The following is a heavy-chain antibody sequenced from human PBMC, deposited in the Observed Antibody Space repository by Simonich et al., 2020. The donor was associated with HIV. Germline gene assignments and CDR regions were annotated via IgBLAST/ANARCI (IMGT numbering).Heavy chain of an antibody. Sequence: EVQLVESGGGLVQPGGSLRLSCAASGFTFSSYWMNWVRQAPGKGLVWVSRINSEGSSTNYVDSGKGRFTISRDNAKNTLHLQMNSLRAEDTAVYYCARFAYYDSSGYYGYFQHWGQGTLVTVSS. J-gene: IGHJ1*01. D-gene: IGHD3-22*01. V-gene: IGHV3-74*01. CDR3: ARFAYYDSSGYYGYFQH. CDR2: INSEGSST. CDR1: GFTFSSYW.